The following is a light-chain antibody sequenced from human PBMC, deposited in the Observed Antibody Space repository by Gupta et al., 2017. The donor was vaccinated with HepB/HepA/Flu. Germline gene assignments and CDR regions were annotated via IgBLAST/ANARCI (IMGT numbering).Light chain of an antibody. CDR3: QSYDSSLSVV. Sequence: QSVLTQPPAVSGAPGQSVTISCTGSSYNIGAGYDVHWFQQLPGTAPKLLIYGNSNRPSGVPDRFSGSKSGTSASLAITGLQAEDEADYYCQSYDSSLSVVFGGGTKLTVL. V-gene: IGLV1-40*01. CDR2: GNS. J-gene: IGLJ2*01. CDR1: SYNIGAGYD.